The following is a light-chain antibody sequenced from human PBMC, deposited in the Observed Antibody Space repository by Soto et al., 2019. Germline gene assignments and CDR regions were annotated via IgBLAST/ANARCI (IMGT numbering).Light chain of an antibody. J-gene: IGKJ1*01. CDR3: QLTRT. CDR2: GTS. CDR1: QSVDSNY. V-gene: IGKV3-20*01. Sequence: EIVLTQSPGTLSLSPGERATLSCRASQSVDSNYVAWYQQKFGQAPRLLLYGTSYRATGIPDRFSGSGSGTDFTLTISRLEPEDFAVYYCQLTRTFXQGTKVDIK.